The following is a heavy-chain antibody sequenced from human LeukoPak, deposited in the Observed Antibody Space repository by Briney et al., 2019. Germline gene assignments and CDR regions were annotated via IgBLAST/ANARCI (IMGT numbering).Heavy chain of an antibody. V-gene: IGHV3-30*02. CDR2: IRYDGSNK. CDR3: AKAGTQQWLLFVGVY. J-gene: IGHJ4*02. D-gene: IGHD6-19*01. Sequence: GGSLRLSCAASGFTFSTYGMLWVRQAPGQGPEWVALIRYDGSNKYYADSVKGRFTISRDNSKNTLYLQMNSLRVEDMAMYYCAKAGTQQWLLFVGVYWGQGALVTVSS. CDR1: GFTFSTYG.